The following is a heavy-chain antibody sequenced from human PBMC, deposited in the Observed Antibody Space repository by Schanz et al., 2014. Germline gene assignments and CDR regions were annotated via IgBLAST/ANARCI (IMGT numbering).Heavy chain of an antibody. V-gene: IGHV4-31*02. Sequence: QVQLQESGPGLVKPSETLSLTCIVSGGSTRSSNYYWSWIRRHPGKGLEWIGHIHYSGSTYYNPSLKSRVTISMDTSKNQFSLRLTSVTAADTAVYYCARAVGGNSALEWFDPWGQGTLVTVSS. D-gene: IGHD2-21*01. J-gene: IGHJ5*02. CDR1: GGSTRSSNYY. CDR2: IHYSGST. CDR3: ARAVGGNSALEWFDP.